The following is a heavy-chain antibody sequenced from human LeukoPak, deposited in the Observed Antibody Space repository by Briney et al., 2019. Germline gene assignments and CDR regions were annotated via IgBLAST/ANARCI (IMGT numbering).Heavy chain of an antibody. J-gene: IGHJ5*02. CDR2: ISSSSSYI. CDR3: ARESGSGSYYNA. Sequence: PGGSLRLSCAASGFTFSSYSMNWVRQAPGKGLEWVSSISSSSSYIYYADSVKGRFTISRDNAKNSLYLQMNSLRAEDTAVYYCARESGSGSYYNAWGQGTLVTVSS. CDR1: GFTFSSYS. V-gene: IGHV3-21*01. D-gene: IGHD3-10*01.